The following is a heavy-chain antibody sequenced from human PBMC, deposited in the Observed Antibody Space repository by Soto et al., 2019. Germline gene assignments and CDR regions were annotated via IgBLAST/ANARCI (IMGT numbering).Heavy chain of an antibody. V-gene: IGHV4-39*01. Sequence: SETLSLTCTVSGASTTSSRSYWGWVRQPPGKGLEWIVSFYYTGGTYSTYYNPSLKSRVTISVDTSKSQFSLNLRSVTAADTAVYYCASPRQGNYDFLSGYYALVYWGQGTLVTVSS. CDR3: ASPRQGNYDFLSGYYALVY. CDR2: FYYTGGT. D-gene: IGHD3-3*01. CDR1: GASTTSSRSY. J-gene: IGHJ4*02.